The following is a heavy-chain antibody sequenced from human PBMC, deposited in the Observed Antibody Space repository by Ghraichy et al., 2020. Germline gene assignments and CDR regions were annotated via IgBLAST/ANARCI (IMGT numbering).Heavy chain of an antibody. CDR2: IYYSGST. Sequence: SETLSLTCTVSGGSISSYYWSWIRQPPGKRLEWIGYIYYSGSTNYNPSLKSRVTISVDTSKNQFSLKLSSVTAADTAVYYCARSLPFYYDFWSGYSYYFDYWGQGTLVTVSS. CDR3: ARSLPFYYDFWSGYSYYFDY. CDR1: GGSISSYY. J-gene: IGHJ4*02. D-gene: IGHD3-3*01. V-gene: IGHV4-59*01.